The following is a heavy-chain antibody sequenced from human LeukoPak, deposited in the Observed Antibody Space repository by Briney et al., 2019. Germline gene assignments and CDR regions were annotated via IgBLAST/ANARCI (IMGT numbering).Heavy chain of an antibody. CDR1: GFTSSSYA. D-gene: IGHD3-22*01. J-gene: IGHJ4*02. CDR3: ARNDYYDSGHYFDY. Sequence: GGSLRLSCAASGFTSSSYAMSWVRQAPGKGLEWVSAISGSGGSTYYADSVKGRFTISRDNSKNTLYLQMNSLRAEDTAVYYCARNDYYDSGHYFDYWGQGTLVTVSS. V-gene: IGHV3-23*01. CDR2: ISGSGGST.